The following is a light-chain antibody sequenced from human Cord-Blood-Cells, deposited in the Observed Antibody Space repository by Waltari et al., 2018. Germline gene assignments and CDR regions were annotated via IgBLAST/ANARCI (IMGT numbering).Light chain of an antibody. CDR1: PSVSSSY. J-gene: IGKJ2*01. CDR3: QQYGSSPPYT. CDR2: CAS. Sequence: VLTQPPDTLSLSSGERATLSCRASPSVSSSYLAWYQQKPRQPPRLLIYCASSRSTGSPDRFSGSGSGTDFTLTISRLEPEEFAVYYCQQYGSSPPYTFGQGTKLEIK. V-gene: IGKV3-20*01.